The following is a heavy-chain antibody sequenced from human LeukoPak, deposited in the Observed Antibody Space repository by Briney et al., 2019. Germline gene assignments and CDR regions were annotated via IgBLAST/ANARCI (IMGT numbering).Heavy chain of an antibody. Sequence: PSETLSLTCTVSGGSVNSGAYYWGWIRQPPGEGLEWIANIYYSGSTSYSPSLKSRVTISVDTSKNQFSLKLNSVTAADTAVYYCARAALVRGVSVWGQGTTVTVSS. V-gene: IGHV4-39*01. J-gene: IGHJ6*02. D-gene: IGHD3-10*01. CDR2: IYYSGST. CDR1: GGSVNSGAYY. CDR3: ARAALVRGVSV.